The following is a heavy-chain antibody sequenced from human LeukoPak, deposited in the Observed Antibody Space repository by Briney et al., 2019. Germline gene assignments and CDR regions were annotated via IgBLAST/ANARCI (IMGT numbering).Heavy chain of an antibody. CDR1: GYTFTSYD. CDR3: ARGPPYYYGSGSYRLGY. CDR2: MNPNSGNT. V-gene: IGHV1-8*01. D-gene: IGHD3-10*01. J-gene: IGHJ4*02. Sequence: EASGKVSCKASGYTFTSYDINWVGQATGQGLEWMGCMNPNSGNTGYAQKFQGRVTMTRNTSISTAYMELSSLRSEDTAVYYCARGPPYYYGSGSYRLGYWGQGTLVTVSS.